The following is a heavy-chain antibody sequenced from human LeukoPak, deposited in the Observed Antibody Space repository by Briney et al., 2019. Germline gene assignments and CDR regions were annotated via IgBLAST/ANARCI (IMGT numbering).Heavy chain of an antibody. Sequence: SGGSLRLSCAASGFTFDGYAMNWVRQAPGKGLEWVANIKQDGSEKCYVDSVKGRFTISRDNAKNTLYLQMNSLRAEDTAVYYCARVDVGLEWLPRRIYYYYMDVWGNGTTVTVSS. CDR1: GFTFDGYA. CDR3: ARVDVGLEWLPRRIYYYYMDV. V-gene: IGHV3-7*01. D-gene: IGHD3-3*01. J-gene: IGHJ6*03. CDR2: IKQDGSEK.